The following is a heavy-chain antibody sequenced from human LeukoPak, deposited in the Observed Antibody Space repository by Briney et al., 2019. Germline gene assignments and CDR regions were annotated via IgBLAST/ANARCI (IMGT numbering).Heavy chain of an antibody. Sequence: ASVKVSCKASGYTFTSYAMHWVRQAPGQRLEWMGWISAYNGNTNYAQKLQGRVTMTTDTSTSTAYMELRSLRSDDTAVYYCARTRSGYDLFDYWGQGTLVTVSS. D-gene: IGHD5-12*01. V-gene: IGHV1-18*01. J-gene: IGHJ4*02. CDR2: ISAYNGNT. CDR1: GYTFTSYA. CDR3: ARTRSGYDLFDY.